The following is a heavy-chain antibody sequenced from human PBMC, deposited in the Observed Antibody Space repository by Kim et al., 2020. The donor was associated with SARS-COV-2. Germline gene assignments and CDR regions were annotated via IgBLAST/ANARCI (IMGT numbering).Heavy chain of an antibody. V-gene: IGHV3-73*01. Sequence: GGSLRLSCAASGFTFSGSAMHWVRQASGKGLEWVGRIGRKTNRYAKAYSPSVKGTITIASADSENTAHLQMISPKTAATAVYACSATNYDCSAYSRYWG. D-gene: IGHD3-22*01. CDR1: GFTFSGSA. CDR3: SATNYDCSAYSRY. CDR2: IGRKTNRYAK. J-gene: IGHJ4*01.